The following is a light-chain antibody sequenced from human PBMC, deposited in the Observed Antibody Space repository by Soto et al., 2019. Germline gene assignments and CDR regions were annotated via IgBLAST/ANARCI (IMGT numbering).Light chain of an antibody. V-gene: IGLV6-57*04. CDR1: SGSIANNY. CDR2: EDN. Sequence: NFMLTQPHSVSESPGKTVTISCTRSSGSIANNYVQWYQQRPGSAPTTVIYEDNQRPSGVPDRFSGSTDGSSNSASLTISGLQTEDEADYYCQSYDSSTVVFGGETKLTVL. CDR3: QSYDSSTVV. J-gene: IGLJ2*01.